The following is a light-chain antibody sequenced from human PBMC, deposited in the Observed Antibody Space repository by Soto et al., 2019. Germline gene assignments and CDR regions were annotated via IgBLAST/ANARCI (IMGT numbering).Light chain of an antibody. CDR1: QSVDSN. V-gene: IGKV3-11*01. CDR3: QQRKYWPPLT. J-gene: IGKJ5*01. Sequence: ETVLTQSPATLSLSPGERATLSCRASQSVDSNLAWYQQKPGQAPRLLIYDASNRATGIPARFSGSRSGTDFTLTISSLEPEDFALYYCQQRKYWPPLTFGQGTRLEIK. CDR2: DAS.